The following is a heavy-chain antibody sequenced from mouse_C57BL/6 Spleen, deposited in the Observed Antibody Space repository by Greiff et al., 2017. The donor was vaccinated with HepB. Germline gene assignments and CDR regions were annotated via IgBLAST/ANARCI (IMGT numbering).Heavy chain of an antibody. D-gene: IGHD1-1*01. V-gene: IGHV2-5*01. CDR2: IWRGGST. CDR1: GFSLTSYG. CDR3: AKGITTVPYWYFDV. Sequence: QVQLQQSGPGLVQPSQSLSITCTVSGFSLTSYGVHWVRQSPGKGLEWLGVIWRGGSTDYNAAFMSRLSITKDNSKSQVFFKMNSLQADDTAIYYSAKGITTVPYWYFDVWGTGTTVTVSS. J-gene: IGHJ1*03.